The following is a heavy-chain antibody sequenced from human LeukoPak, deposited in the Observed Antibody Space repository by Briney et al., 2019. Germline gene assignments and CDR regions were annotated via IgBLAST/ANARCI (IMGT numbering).Heavy chain of an antibody. CDR3: ARDLYCSGGSCYSGVAY. CDR1: GFTFSSYG. V-gene: IGHV3-30*06. J-gene: IGHJ4*02. CDR2: ISYDGSHK. Sequence: GGSLRLSCAASGFTFSSYGMHWVRQAPGKGLEWVAVISYDGSHKYYADSVKGRFTISRDNSKNTLYLQNSLRAEDTAVYYCARDLYCSGGSCYSGVAYWGQGTLVTVSS. D-gene: IGHD2-15*01.